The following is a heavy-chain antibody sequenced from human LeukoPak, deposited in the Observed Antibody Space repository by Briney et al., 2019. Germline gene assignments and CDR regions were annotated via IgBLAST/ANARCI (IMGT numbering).Heavy chain of an antibody. V-gene: IGHV4-4*07. CDR2: IYTSGST. J-gene: IGHJ4*02. D-gene: IGHD1-26*01. Sequence: PSETLSLTCTVSGGSISSYYWSWIRQPAGKGLEWIGRIYTSGSTNYNASLKSRVSMSVDTSKNQFSLKLSSVTAADTAVFYCARENSGSYREFDYWGQGTLVSVSS. CDR3: ARENSGSYREFDY. CDR1: GGSISSYY.